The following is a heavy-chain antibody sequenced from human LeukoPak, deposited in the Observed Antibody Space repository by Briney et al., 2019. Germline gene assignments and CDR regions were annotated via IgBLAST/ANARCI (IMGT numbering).Heavy chain of an antibody. CDR2: IYPGDSDT. CDR1: GYSFTSYW. Sequence: GESLKISCKGSGYSFTSYWIGWVRQMPGKGLEWMGIIYPGDSDTRYSPSFQGQVTISADKSISTAYLQWSSLKASDTAMYYCARRRFNGITGTAYFDYWGQGTLVTVSS. CDR3: ARRRFNGITGTAYFDY. V-gene: IGHV5-51*01. J-gene: IGHJ4*02. D-gene: IGHD1-20*01.